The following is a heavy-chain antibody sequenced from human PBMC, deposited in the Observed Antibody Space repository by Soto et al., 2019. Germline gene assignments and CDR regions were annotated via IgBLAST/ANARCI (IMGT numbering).Heavy chain of an antibody. Sequence: SETLSLTCTVSGGSISTYYWSWIRQPAGKGLEWIGRIYASGSTNYNPSLKSRVTMSVATSKNQFSLKPSSVTAADTAVYYCARGGMVIIPTATAFDYWGQGTLVTVSS. CDR2: IYASGST. CDR1: GGSISTYY. V-gene: IGHV4-4*07. CDR3: ARGGMVIIPTATAFDY. J-gene: IGHJ4*02. D-gene: IGHD2-2*01.